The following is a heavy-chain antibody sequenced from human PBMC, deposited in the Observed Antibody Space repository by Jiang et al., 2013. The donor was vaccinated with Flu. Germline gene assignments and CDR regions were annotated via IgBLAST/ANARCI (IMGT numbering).Heavy chain of an antibody. CDR3: AREGTGYSSSQFDY. V-gene: IGHV1-69-2*01. CDR1: FIDYC. CDR2: VDPEDNEI. J-gene: IGHJ4*02. D-gene: IGHD6-13*01. Sequence: FIDYCLHWVQHVPGKGLEWMGRVDPEDNEIIYGEKFQGRVTITADTSTDTVYMQLSSLRSEDTAIYYCAREGTGYSSSQFDYWGQGTPVTVSS.